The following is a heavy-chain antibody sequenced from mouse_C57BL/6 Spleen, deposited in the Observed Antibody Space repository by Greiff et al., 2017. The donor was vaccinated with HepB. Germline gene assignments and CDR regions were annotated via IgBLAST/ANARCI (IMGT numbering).Heavy chain of an antibody. CDR3: TTRVYYYGSSYEAWFAY. CDR2: IDPEDGDT. J-gene: IGHJ3*01. CDR1: GFNIKDYY. D-gene: IGHD1-1*01. V-gene: IGHV14-1*01. Sequence: VQLKQSGAELVRPGASVKLSCTASGFNIKDYYMHWVKQRPEQGLEWIGRIDPEDGDTEYAPKFQGKATMTADTSSNTAYLQLSSLTSEDTAVYYCTTRVYYYGSSYEAWFAYWGQGTLVTVSA.